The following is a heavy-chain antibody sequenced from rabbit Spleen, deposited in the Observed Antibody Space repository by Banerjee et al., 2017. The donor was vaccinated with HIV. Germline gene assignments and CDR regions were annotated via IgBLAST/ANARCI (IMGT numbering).Heavy chain of an antibody. V-gene: IGHV1S40*01. J-gene: IGHJ2*01. CDR2: IDTGSSGFT. CDR3: ARNYVNAFDP. CDR1: GFSFSASDY. D-gene: IGHD1-1*01. Sequence: QSLEESGGDLVKPGASLTLTCTASGFSFSASDYICWVRQAPGKGLEWIVCIDTGSSGFTYFASWAKGRFTISKTSSTTVTLQMTSLTAADTATYFCARNYVNAFDPWGPGTLVTVS.